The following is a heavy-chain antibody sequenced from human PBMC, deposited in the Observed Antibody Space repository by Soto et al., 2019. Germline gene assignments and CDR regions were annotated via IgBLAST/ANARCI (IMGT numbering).Heavy chain of an antibody. D-gene: IGHD3-22*01. CDR2: IYYSGST. CDR1: CGSISSSSYY. CDR3: ARINPDSSGYYLCYFDY. V-gene: IGHV4-39*01. J-gene: IGHJ4*02. Sequence: KASETLSLTCTVSCGSISSSSYYWGWIRQPPGKGLEWIGSIYYSGSTYYNPSLKSRVTISVDTSKNQFSLKLSSVTAADTAVYYCARINPDSSGYYLCYFDYWGQGTPVTVSS.